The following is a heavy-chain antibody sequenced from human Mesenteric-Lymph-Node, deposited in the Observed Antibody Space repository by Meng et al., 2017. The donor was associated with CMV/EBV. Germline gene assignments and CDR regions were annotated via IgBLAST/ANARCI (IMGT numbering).Heavy chain of an antibody. CDR3: AKDNWGPLDY. D-gene: IGHD7-27*01. J-gene: IGHJ4*01. CDR1: GFTFSSYG. V-gene: IGHV3-33*06. Sequence: LSCAWSGFTFSSYGMHWVRQATGKGLEWVAVLWFDESNKYYADSVKGRFTVSRDNSKNTLYLQMNSLKAEDTAVYYCAKDNWGPLDYWGHGTLVTVSS. CDR2: LWFDESNK.